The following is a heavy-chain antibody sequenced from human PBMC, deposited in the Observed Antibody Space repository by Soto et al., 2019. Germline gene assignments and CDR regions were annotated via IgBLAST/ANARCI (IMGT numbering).Heavy chain of an antibody. CDR1: GFTFSSYG. D-gene: IGHD4-17*01. CDR2: IWYDGSNK. J-gene: IGHJ4*02. Sequence: GGSLRLSCAASGFTFSSYGMHWVRQAPGKGLEWVAVIWYDGSNKYYADSVKGRFTISRDNSKNTLYLQMSSLRAEDTAVYYCARGTYDYGDYLDYWGQGTLVTVYS. V-gene: IGHV3-33*01. CDR3: ARGTYDYGDYLDY.